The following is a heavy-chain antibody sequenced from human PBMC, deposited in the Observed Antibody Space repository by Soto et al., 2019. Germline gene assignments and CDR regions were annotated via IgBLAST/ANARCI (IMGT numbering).Heavy chain of an antibody. Sequence: GASVKVSCKASGFTFTSSAVQWVRQARGQRLEWIGWIVVGSGNTNYAQKFQERVTITRDMSTSTAYMELSSLRSEDTAVYYCAADRGGYYSPYYYGMDVWGQGTTVTVSS. CDR1: GFTFTSSA. CDR2: IVVGSGNT. CDR3: AADRGGYYSPYYYGMDV. V-gene: IGHV1-58*01. J-gene: IGHJ6*02. D-gene: IGHD3-22*01.